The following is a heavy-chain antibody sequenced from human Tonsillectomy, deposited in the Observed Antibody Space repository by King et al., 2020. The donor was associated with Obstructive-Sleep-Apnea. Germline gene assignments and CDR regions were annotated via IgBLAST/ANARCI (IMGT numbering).Heavy chain of an antibody. J-gene: IGHJ4*02. D-gene: IGHD6-19*01. CDR1: GGSISSYY. CDR2: ISYSGST. Sequence: VQLQESGPGLVKPSETLSLTCTVSGGSISSYYWSWIRQPPGKGLEWIGYISYSGSTNYNPSLRSRVTISVDTSKNQFSLKLSSVTAADTAVYYCARDYSSGWFLKDWGQGTLVTVSS. CDR3: ARDYSSGWFLKD. V-gene: IGHV4-59*01.